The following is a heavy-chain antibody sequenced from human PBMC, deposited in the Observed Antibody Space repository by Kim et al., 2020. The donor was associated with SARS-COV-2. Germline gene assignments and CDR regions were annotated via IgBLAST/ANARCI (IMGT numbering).Heavy chain of an antibody. J-gene: IGHJ4*02. CDR3: HSYYYASGGFFNRADY. CDR1: GFTFSNYW. V-gene: IGHV3-74*01. Sequence: WGSLRLSCAASGFTFSNYWMYWVRQAPGKGLVWVSRINPDGSITNYADSVQGRFTISRDNAKNTLFLQMNSLRAEDTAVYYCHSYYYASGGFFNRADYWGQGTLVTVSS. CDR2: INPDGSIT. D-gene: IGHD3-10*01.